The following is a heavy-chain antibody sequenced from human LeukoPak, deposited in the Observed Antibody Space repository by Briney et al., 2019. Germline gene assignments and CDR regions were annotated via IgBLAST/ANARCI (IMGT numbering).Heavy chain of an antibody. D-gene: IGHD5-12*01. V-gene: IGHV4-30-2*01. CDR2: IYHSGST. CDR3: ARAEYSGYDQGWFEP. J-gene: IGHJ5*02. CDR1: GGSISSGGYS. Sequence: SETLSLTCAVSGGSISSGGYSWSWIRQPPGKGLEWIGYIYHSGSTYCNPSLKSRVTISVDRSKNQFSLKLSSVTAADTAVYYCARAEYSGYDQGWFEPWGQGTLVTVSS.